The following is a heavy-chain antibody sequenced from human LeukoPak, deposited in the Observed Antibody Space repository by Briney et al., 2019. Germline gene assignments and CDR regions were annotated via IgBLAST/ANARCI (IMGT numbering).Heavy chain of an antibody. D-gene: IGHD2-2*01. V-gene: IGHV4-30-4*01. CDR1: GGSISSGDYY. Sequence: PQTLSLTCTVSGGSISSGDYYWSWIRQPPGKGLEWIGYIYYSGNTYYNPSLKSRVTISVDTSKNQFSLKLSSVTAADTAVYYCARGRYCSSTSCYPYYYYGMDVWGKGTTVTVSS. CDR3: ARGRYCSSTSCYPYYYYGMDV. CDR2: IYYSGNT. J-gene: IGHJ6*04.